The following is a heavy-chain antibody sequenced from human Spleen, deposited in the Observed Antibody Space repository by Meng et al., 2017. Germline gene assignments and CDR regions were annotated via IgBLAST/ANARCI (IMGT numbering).Heavy chain of an antibody. V-gene: IGHV4-59*12. D-gene: IGHD6-13*01. CDR2: IYYSGST. CDR3: ARGYSSSWYPRYYYYGMDV. J-gene: IGHJ6*02. CDR1: GGSISSYY. Sequence: SETLSLTCTVSGGSISSYYWSWIRQPPGKGLEWIGYIYYSGSTNYNPSLKSRVTISVDTSKNQFSLKLSSVTAADTAVYYCARGYSSSWYPRYYYYGMDVWGQGTTVTVSS.